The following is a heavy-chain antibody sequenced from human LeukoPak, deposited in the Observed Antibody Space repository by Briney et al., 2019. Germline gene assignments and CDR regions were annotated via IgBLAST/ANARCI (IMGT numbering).Heavy chain of an antibody. D-gene: IGHD3-22*01. Sequence: SETLSLTCAVYGGSFSGYYWSWICQPPGKGLEWIGEINHSGSTNYNPSLKSRVTISVDTSKNQFSLKLSSVTAADTAVYYCASRRYYYDSSGYRYWGQGTLVTVSS. CDR2: INHSGST. J-gene: IGHJ4*02. CDR1: GGSFSGYY. V-gene: IGHV4-34*01. CDR3: ASRRYYYDSSGYRY.